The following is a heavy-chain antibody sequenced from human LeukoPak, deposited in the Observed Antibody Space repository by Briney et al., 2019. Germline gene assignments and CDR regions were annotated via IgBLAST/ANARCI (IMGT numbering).Heavy chain of an antibody. CDR3: ARVSGSYALYYFDY. J-gene: IGHJ4*02. D-gene: IGHD1-26*01. Sequence: SETLSLTCTVSGGSISNYYWSWIRQSPGKGLEWIGDMYYSGSTNYNPSLKSRVTISVDTSKNQFSLKLTSVTAADTAVYYCARVSGSYALYYFDYWGQGTLVTVSS. V-gene: IGHV4-59*01. CDR2: MYYSGST. CDR1: GGSISNYY.